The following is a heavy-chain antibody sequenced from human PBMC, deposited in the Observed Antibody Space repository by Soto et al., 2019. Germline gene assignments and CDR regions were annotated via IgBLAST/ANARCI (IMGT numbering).Heavy chain of an antibody. J-gene: IGHJ4*02. CDR3: ARGIYCSGGSCYLDY. CDR1: GFTFSSYS. D-gene: IGHD2-15*01. V-gene: IGHV3-21*01. CDR2: ISSSSSYI. Sequence: GGSLRLSCAASGFTFSSYSMNWVRQAPGKGLEWVSSISSSSSYIYYADSVKGRFTISRDNAKNSLYLQMNSLRAEDTALYYCARGIYCSGGSCYLDYWGQGTLVTVSS.